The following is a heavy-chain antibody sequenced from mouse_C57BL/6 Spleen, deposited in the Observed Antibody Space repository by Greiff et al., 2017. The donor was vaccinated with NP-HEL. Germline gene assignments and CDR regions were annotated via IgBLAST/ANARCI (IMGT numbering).Heavy chain of an antibody. CDR1: GFTFSDYY. CDR3: AREGRITTVAGYFDY. D-gene: IGHD1-1*01. Sequence: EVKLMESEGGLVQPGSSMKLSCTASGFTFSDYYMAWVRQVPEKGLEWVANINYDGSSTYYLDSLKSRFIISRDNAKNILYLQMSSLKSEDTATYYGAREGRITTVAGYFDYWGQGTTLTVSS. CDR2: INYDGSST. V-gene: IGHV5-16*01. J-gene: IGHJ2*01.